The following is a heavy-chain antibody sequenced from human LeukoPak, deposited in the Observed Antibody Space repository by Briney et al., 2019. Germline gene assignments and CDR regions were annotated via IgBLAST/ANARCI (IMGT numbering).Heavy chain of an antibody. J-gene: IGHJ4*02. V-gene: IGHV4-59*01. Sequence: SETLSLTCTVSGGSISSYYWSWIRQPPGKGLEWIGYIYYSGSTNYNPSLKSRVTISVDTSKNQFSLKLSSVTAADTAVYYCARTYYYDSSGYYSFGFDYWGQGTLVTVSS. CDR3: ARTYYYDSSGYYSFGFDY. CDR1: GGSISSYY. D-gene: IGHD3-22*01. CDR2: IYYSGST.